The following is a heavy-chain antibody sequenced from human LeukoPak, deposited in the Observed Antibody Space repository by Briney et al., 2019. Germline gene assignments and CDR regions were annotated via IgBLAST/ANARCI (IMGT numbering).Heavy chain of an antibody. CDR3: AREGGVGCSSTSCPMGY. V-gene: IGHV1-69*13. Sequence: GASVKVSCKASGGTFSSYAISWVRQAPGQGLEWMGGIIPIFDTANYAQKFQGRVTITADESTSTAYMELSSLRSEDTAVYYCAREGGVGCSSTSCPMGYWGQGTLVTVSS. D-gene: IGHD2-2*01. J-gene: IGHJ4*02. CDR2: IIPIFDTA. CDR1: GGTFSSYA.